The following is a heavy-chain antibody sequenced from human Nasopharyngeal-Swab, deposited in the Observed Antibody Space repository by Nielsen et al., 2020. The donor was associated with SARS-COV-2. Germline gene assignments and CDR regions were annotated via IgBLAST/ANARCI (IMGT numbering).Heavy chain of an antibody. V-gene: IGHV3-11*06. J-gene: IGHJ6*02. Sequence: GGSLRLSCAASGFTFSDYYMSWIRQAPGKGLEWVSYISSSSSYTNYADSVKGRFTISRDNAKNSLYLQMNSLRAEDTAVYYCARPYSSSSYYYYGMDVWGQGTTVTVSS. CDR3: ARPYSSSSYYYYGMDV. CDR1: GFTFSDYY. CDR2: ISSSSSYT. D-gene: IGHD6-6*01.